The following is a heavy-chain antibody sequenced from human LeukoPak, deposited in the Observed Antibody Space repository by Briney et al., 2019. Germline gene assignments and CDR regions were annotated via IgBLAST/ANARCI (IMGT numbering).Heavy chain of an antibody. Sequence: GGSLRLSCAASGFTFSTYWMSWVRQAPGKGLEWVSAISGSGGSTYYADSVKGRFTISRDNSKNTLYLQMNSLRAEDTAVYYCAKGLSVAGTSSGGDYWGQGTLVTVSS. V-gene: IGHV3-23*01. CDR3: AKGLSVAGTSSGGDY. CDR1: GFTFSTYW. CDR2: ISGSGGST. D-gene: IGHD6-19*01. J-gene: IGHJ4*02.